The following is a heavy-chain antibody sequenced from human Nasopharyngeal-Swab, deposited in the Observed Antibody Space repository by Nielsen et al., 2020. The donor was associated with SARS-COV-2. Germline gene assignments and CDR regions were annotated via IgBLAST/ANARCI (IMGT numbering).Heavy chain of an antibody. Sequence: GGSLRLSCAASGFTFSDSAIHWVRPASGEGLEWVARIRSKGNNYATAYSASVKGRFIIFRDDPTNTAYLQMNSLKTEDTAMYYCTRCGGGCYSGRDYWGQGTLVTVSS. V-gene: IGHV3-73*01. CDR2: IRSKGNNYAT. D-gene: IGHD2-15*01. CDR3: TRCGGGCYSGRDY. CDR1: GFTFSDSA. J-gene: IGHJ4*02.